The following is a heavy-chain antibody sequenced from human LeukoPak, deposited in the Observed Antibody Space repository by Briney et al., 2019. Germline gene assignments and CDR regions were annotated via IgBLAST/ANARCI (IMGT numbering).Heavy chain of an antibody. D-gene: IGHD3-22*01. Sequence: GGSLRLSCAASGFTFSSYAMHWVRQAPGKGLEWVAVISYDGSKKYYADSVKGRFTISRDNSKNTLYLQMNSLRAEDTAVYYCARVGTYYYDSSGYPADAFDIWGQGTMVTVSS. CDR3: ARVGTYYYDSSGYPADAFDI. V-gene: IGHV3-30-3*01. CDR1: GFTFSSYA. CDR2: ISYDGSKK. J-gene: IGHJ3*02.